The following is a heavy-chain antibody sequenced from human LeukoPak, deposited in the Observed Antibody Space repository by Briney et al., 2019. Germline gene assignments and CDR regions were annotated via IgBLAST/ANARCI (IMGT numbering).Heavy chain of an antibody. Sequence: ASVKISCRVSGYTFTDYYMHRVQQAPGKGLEWMGLVDPEDGETIYAEKFQGRVTITADTSTDTAYMELSSLRSEDTAVYYCAPTWRLPRSGHAFDIWGQGTMVTVSS. D-gene: IGHD3-3*01. CDR3: APTWRLPRSGHAFDI. CDR2: VDPEDGET. CDR1: GYTFTDYY. J-gene: IGHJ3*02. V-gene: IGHV1-69-2*01.